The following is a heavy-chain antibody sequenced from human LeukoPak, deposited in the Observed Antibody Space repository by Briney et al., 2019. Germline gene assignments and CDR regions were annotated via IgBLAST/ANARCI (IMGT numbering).Heavy chain of an antibody. CDR3: AKEIADYDILTGYYYYYGMDV. CDR1: GFTFSSYD. D-gene: IGHD3-9*01. V-gene: IGHV3-30*18. J-gene: IGHJ6*02. Sequence: GGSLRLSCAASGFTFSSYDMHWVRQAPGKGLEWVAVISYDGSNKYYADSVKGRFTISRDNSKNTLYLQMNSLRAEDTAVYYCAKEIADYDILTGYYYYYGMDVWGQGTTVTVSS. CDR2: ISYDGSNK.